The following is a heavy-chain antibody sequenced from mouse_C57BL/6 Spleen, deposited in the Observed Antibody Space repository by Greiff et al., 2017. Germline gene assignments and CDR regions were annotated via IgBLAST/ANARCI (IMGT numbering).Heavy chain of an antibody. D-gene: IGHD1-1*01. CDR1: GYSFTGYF. Sequence: EVQLQQSGPELVKPGDSVKISCKASGYSFTGYFMNWVMQSHGKSLEWIGRINPYNGDTFYNQKFKGKATLTVDKSSSTAHMELRSLTSEDSAVYYCARSYYYGKTSYAMDYWGQGTSVTVSS. CDR2: INPYNGDT. CDR3: ARSYYYGKTSYAMDY. J-gene: IGHJ4*01. V-gene: IGHV1-20*01.